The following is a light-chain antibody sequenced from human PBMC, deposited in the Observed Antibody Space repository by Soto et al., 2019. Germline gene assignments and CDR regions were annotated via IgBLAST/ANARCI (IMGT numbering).Light chain of an antibody. CDR3: QSYDSSLSGHVV. J-gene: IGLJ2*01. Sequence: QSVLTQPPSGSGAPGQRVTISCTGSSSNIGAGYDVHWYQQLPGTAPKLLIYGNNNRPSGVPDRFSGSKSGTSASLAITGLQAEDEADYYCQSYDSSLSGHVVFGGGTKLTVL. V-gene: IGLV1-40*01. CDR1: SSNIGAGYD. CDR2: GNN.